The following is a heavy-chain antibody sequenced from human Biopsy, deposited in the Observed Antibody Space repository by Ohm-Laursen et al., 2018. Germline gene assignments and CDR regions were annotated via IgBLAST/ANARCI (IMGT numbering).Heavy chain of an antibody. CDR1: GDSVSSNTNY. CDR3: ARHPTGFWFDP. V-gene: IGHV4-39*01. Sequence: SDTLSLTCTVSGDSVSSNTNYWAWIRQPPGKGLEWIGSIFYSGIIYYNPSLKSRVSISVDTSKNQFSLNLNSVTAAGTAVYYCARHPTGFWFDPWGQGTLVIVSS. CDR2: IFYSGII. J-gene: IGHJ5*02.